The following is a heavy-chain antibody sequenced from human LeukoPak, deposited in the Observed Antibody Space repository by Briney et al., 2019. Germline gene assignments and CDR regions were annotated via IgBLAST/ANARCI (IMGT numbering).Heavy chain of an antibody. CDR2: IYYSGST. J-gene: IGHJ4*02. Sequence: KPSGTLSLTCTVSGGSISSYYWSWIRQPPGKGLEWIGYIYYSGSTNYNPSLKSRVTISVDTSKNQFSLKLSSVTAADTAVYYCARDGPHGDYFDYWGQGTLVTVSS. V-gene: IGHV4-59*01. D-gene: IGHD4-17*01. CDR1: GGSISSYY. CDR3: ARDGPHGDYFDY.